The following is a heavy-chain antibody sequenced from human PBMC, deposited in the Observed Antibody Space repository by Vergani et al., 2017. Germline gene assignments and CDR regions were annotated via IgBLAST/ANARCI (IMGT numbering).Heavy chain of an antibody. CDR3: ANSVIAGNVGVAYFGMDV. CDR2: IRYDGSSE. Sequence: QVQILQSGGGVVQPGGSLRLSCTLSGFTLNTYGIHWVRQAPGKGLERVSFIRYDGSSEYYVDSVKDRFTISRDKSQNTVTLQMNSLRTEDTAVYFCANSVIAGNVGVAYFGMDVWGRGTTVTVSS. V-gene: IGHV3-30*02. D-gene: IGHD2/OR15-2a*01. CDR1: GFTLNTYG. J-gene: IGHJ6*02.